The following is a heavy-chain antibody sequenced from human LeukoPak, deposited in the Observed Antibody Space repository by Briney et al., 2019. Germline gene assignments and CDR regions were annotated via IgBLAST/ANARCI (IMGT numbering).Heavy chain of an antibody. J-gene: IGHJ4*02. Sequence: PGKSLRLSCAASGFTFSGYPIHWVRQAPGKGLEWVAVISYDGSNKYYADSVKGRFTISRDNSKNTLYLQMNSLRAEDTAVYYCARGLRGSSGYWGQGTLVTVSS. CDR3: ARGLRGSSGY. D-gene: IGHD6-6*01. CDR2: ISYDGSNK. CDR1: GFTFSGYP. V-gene: IGHV3-30-3*01.